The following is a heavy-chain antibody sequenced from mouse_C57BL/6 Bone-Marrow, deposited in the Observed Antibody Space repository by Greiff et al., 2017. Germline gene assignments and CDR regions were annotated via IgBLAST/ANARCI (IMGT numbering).Heavy chain of an antibody. J-gene: IGHJ3*01. D-gene: IGHD2-1*01. V-gene: IGHV2-2*01. CDR1: GFSLTSYG. Sequence: VKLMESGPGLVQPSQSLSITCTVSGFSLTSYGVHWVRQSPGKGLEWLGVIWSGGSTDSNAAFISRLSISKDNSKSQVFFKMNSLQADDTAIYYCARGAYGIFAYWGQGTLVTVSA. CDR2: IWSGGST. CDR3: ARGAYGIFAY.